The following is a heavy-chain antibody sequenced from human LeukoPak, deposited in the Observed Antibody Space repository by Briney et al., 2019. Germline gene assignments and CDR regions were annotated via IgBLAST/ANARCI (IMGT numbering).Heavy chain of an antibody. CDR2: MNSDGSTI. V-gene: IGHV3-74*01. J-gene: IGHJ4*02. D-gene: IGHD3-16*02. CDR3: ARAGSYRFDY. Sequence: GGSLRLSCAASGFTFSSSWMHWVRQAPGKGLVWVSRMNSDGSTINYGDSVKGRFTISRDNAKNTLYLQMDSLRAEDTAMYYCARAGSYRFDYWSQGTLVTVSS. CDR1: GFTFSSSW.